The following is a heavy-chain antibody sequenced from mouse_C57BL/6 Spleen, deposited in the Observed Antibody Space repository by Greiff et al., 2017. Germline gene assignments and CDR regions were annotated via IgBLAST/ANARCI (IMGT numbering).Heavy chain of an antibody. J-gene: IGHJ1*03. Sequence: EVMLVESGGGLVKPGGSLKLSCAASGFTFSDYGMHWVRQAPEKGLEWVAYISSGSSTIYYADTVKGRFTISRDNAKNTLFLQMTSLRSEDTAMYYCARKEDWYFDVWGTGTTVTVSS. CDR2: ISSGSSTI. CDR3: ARKEDWYFDV. V-gene: IGHV5-17*01. CDR1: GFTFSDYG.